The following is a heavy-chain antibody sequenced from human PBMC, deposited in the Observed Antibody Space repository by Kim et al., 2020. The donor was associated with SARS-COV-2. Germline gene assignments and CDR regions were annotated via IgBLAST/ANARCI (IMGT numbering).Heavy chain of an antibody. J-gene: IGHJ6*02. Sequence: ESLKISCKGSGYSFTSYWISWVRQMPGKGLEWMGRIDPSDSYTNYSPSFQGHVTISADKSISTAYLQWSSLKASDTAMYYCASGRIYYDILTGYSGYYYGMDVWGQGTTVTVSS. V-gene: IGHV5-10-1*01. D-gene: IGHD3-9*01. CDR3: ASGRIYYDILTGYSGYYYGMDV. CDR2: IDPSDSYT. CDR1: GYSFTSYW.